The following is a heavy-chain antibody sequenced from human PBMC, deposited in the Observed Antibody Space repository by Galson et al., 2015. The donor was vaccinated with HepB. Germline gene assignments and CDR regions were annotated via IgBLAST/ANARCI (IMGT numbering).Heavy chain of an antibody. J-gene: IGHJ4*02. Sequence: SLRLSCAASGFTFSSYGMHWVRQAPGKGLEWVAVIWYDGSNKYYADSVQGRFTISRDNSKNTLYLQMNSLRAEDTAVYYCAREGSGQQLDDWGQGTMVTVSS. CDR3: AREGSGQQLDD. D-gene: IGHD6-13*01. CDR2: IWYDGSNK. V-gene: IGHV3-33*01. CDR1: GFTFSSYG.